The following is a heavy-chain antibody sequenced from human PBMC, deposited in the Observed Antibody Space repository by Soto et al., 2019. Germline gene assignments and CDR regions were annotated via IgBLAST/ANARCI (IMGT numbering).Heavy chain of an antibody. J-gene: IGHJ4*02. CDR1: GFTFSDHA. D-gene: IGHD2-15*01. CDR2: ISGGGSGA. Sequence: EVQLLESGGGLVQPGGSLRLSCTASGFTFSDHAMTWVRQAPGKGLEWLSGISGGGSGAYYADSVKGRSTVSRANSNNTLLLQMDSLRVEDTAVYYCAIDLWWYTHWGQGTLVTVSS. CDR3: AIDLWWYTH. V-gene: IGHV3-23*01.